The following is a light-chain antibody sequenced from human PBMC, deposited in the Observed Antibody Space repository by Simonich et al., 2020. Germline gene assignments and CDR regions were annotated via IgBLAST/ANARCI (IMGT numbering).Light chain of an antibody. CDR2: EVS. J-gene: IGLJ2*01. CDR3: SSYAGSNNYVV. Sequence: QSALTQPPSASGSPGQSVTISCTGTSSDVGGYNYVSWYQQHPGKAPKLMIYEVSKRPSGVPDRFSGSKAGNTASRTVSGLQAEDEADYYCSSYAGSNNYVVFGGGTKLTVL. CDR1: SSDVGGYNY. V-gene: IGLV2-8*01.